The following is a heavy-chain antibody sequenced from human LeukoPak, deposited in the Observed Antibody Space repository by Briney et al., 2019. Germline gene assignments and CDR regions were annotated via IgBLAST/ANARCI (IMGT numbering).Heavy chain of an antibody. J-gene: IGHJ5*02. CDR1: GGSISSSSYY. CDR2: IYYSGST. CDR3: FPQGLDNWFDP. V-gene: IGHV4-39*01. Sequence: PSETLSLTCTVSGGSISSSSYYWGWLRQPPGKGLEWIGSIYYSGSTYYNPSLKSRVTISVDTSKNQFSLKLSSVTAADTAVYYCFPQGLDNWFDPWGQGTLVTVSS.